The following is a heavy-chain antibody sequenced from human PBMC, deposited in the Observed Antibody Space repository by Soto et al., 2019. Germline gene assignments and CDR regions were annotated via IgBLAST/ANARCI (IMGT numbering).Heavy chain of an antibody. CDR1: GFDFSTHA. D-gene: IGHD4-17*01. J-gene: IGHJ4*02. Sequence: WSLRLYCSASGFDFSTHALTGVRQAPGKGLEWLSSITNTGITTHYADSVKGRFTISRENSRNTLHLQLNNLRVDDTDVYYSAKGFAYGDTNQIDHCGQRTLVSLS. CDR3: AKGFAYGDTNQIDH. CDR2: ITNTGITT. V-gene: IGHV3-23*01.